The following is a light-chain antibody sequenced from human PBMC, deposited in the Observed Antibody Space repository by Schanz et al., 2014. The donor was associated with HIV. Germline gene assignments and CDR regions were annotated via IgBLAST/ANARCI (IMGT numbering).Light chain of an antibody. Sequence: QSALTQPASVSGSPGQSITISCTGTSSDVGGYNYVSWYQQRPGKAPKLMIYDVTKRPSGVPDRFSGSKSGTSASLAITELQAEDEADYYCQSYDSSLSGLYVFGTGTKLTVL. V-gene: IGLV2-14*01. J-gene: IGLJ1*01. CDR3: QSYDSSLSGLYV. CDR1: SSDVGGYNY. CDR2: DVT.